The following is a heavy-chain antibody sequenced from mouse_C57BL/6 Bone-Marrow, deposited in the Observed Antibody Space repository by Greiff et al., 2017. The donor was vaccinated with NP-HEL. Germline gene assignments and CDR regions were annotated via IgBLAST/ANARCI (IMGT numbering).Heavy chain of an antibody. D-gene: IGHD1-1*01. CDR2: IYPRSGNT. CDR1: GYTFTSYG. J-gene: IGHJ3*01. V-gene: IGHV1-81*01. CDR3: ARSGDYYGSRGWFAY. Sequence: QVQLQQSGAELARPGASVKLSCKASGYTFTSYGISWVKQRPGPGLEWIGEIYPRSGNTYYNEKFKGKATLTADKSSSTAYMELRSLTSEDSAVYFCARSGDYYGSRGWFAYWGQGTLVTVSA.